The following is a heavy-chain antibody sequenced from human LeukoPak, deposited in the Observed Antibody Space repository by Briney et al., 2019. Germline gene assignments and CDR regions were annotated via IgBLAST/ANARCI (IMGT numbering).Heavy chain of an antibody. D-gene: IGHD1-26*01. CDR2: IYPGDSDT. CDR3: ARRIGYNGSYFNYFDY. Sequence: GESLKISCKGSGYSFTSYWIGWVRQMPGKGLEWMGIIYPGDSDTRYSPSFQGQVTISADKSISTAYLQWSSLKASDTAMYYCARRIGYNGSYFNYFDYWGQGTLVTVSS. J-gene: IGHJ4*02. V-gene: IGHV5-51*01. CDR1: GYSFTSYW.